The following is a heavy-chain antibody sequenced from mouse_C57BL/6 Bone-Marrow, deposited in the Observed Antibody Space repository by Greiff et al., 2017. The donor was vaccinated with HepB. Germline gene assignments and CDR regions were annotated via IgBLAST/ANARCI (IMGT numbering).Heavy chain of an antibody. D-gene: IGHD2-4*01. V-gene: IGHV5-17*01. CDR3: ARPTYDYDDPFAY. CDR1: GFTFSDYG. CDR2: ISSGSSTI. Sequence: EVMLVESGGGLVKPGGSLKLSCAASGFTFSDYGMHWVRQAPEKGLEWVAYISSGSSTIYYADTVKGRFTISRDNAKNTLFLQMTSLSSEDTAMYYCARPTYDYDDPFAYWGQGTLVTVSA. J-gene: IGHJ3*01.